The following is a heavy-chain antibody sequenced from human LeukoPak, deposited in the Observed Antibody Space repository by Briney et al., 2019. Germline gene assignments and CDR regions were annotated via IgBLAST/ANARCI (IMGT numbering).Heavy chain of an antibody. CDR2: ISGSSSTV. J-gene: IGHJ6*04. V-gene: IGHV3-48*01. CDR3: AELGITMIGGV. CDR1: GFTFSSYS. Sequence: PGGPLRLSCAASGFTFSSYSLNLVRQAPGKGLEWVSYISGSSSTVYYADSVKGRFTISRDNAKNSLYLQMNSLRAEDTAVYYCAELGITMIGGVWGKGTTVTISS. D-gene: IGHD3-10*02.